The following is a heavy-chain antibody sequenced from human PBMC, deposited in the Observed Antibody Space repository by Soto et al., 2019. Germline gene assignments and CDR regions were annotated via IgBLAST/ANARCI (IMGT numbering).Heavy chain of an antibody. D-gene: IGHD5-12*01. CDR1: GGTFSSYA. J-gene: IGHJ4*02. CDR3: ARNSGYEFDH. V-gene: IGHV1-69*13. Sequence: ASVKVSCKASGGTFSSYAISWVRQAPGQGLEWMGGIIPIFGTANCAQKFQGRVTITADESTSTAYMELSSLRSEDTAVYYCARNSGYEFDHWGQGTLVTVSS. CDR2: IIPIFGTA.